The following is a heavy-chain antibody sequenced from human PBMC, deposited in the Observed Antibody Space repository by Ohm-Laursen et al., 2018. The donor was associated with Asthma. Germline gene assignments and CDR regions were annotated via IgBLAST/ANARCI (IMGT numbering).Heavy chain of an antibody. CDR2: IYYTGRT. Sequence: GTLSLTCTVSGDSISSDFWSWIRQPPGKGLEWIGHIYYTGRTNYNPSLKSRVTMSVDTSKNQFSLKLTSVAAADTAVYYCARAQKTDTSGYFLFDPWGQGTLVTVSS. CDR1: GDSISSDF. CDR3: ARAQKTDTSGYFLFDP. V-gene: IGHV4-59*01. J-gene: IGHJ5*02. D-gene: IGHD3-22*01.